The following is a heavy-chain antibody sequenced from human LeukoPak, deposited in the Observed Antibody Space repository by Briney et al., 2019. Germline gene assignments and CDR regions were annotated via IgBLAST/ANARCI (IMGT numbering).Heavy chain of an antibody. D-gene: IGHD4-23*01. CDR2: IYYSGST. J-gene: IGHJ4*02. CDR1: GGSFSSYY. Sequence: PSETLSLTCAVYGGSFSSYYWSWIRQPPGKGLEWIGYIYYSGSTNYNPSLKSRVTISVDTSKNQFSLKLSSVTAADTAVYYCARHRTTVVTLFDYWGQGTLVTVSS. V-gene: IGHV4-59*08. CDR3: ARHRTTVVTLFDY.